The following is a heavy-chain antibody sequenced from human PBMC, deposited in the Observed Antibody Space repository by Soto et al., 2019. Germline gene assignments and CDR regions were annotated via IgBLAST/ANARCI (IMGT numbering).Heavy chain of an antibody. CDR1: GGSISSSSYY. CDR3: ATIPATTILTDY. CDR2: IYYSGST. D-gene: IGHD2-2*02. V-gene: IGHV4-39*01. Sequence: QLQLQESGPGLVKPSETLSLTCTVSGGSISSSSYYWGWIRQPPGKGLEWIGSIYYSGSTYYNPSLTIRVTISVDTSKHQFSLKLSSVTAADTAVYYCATIPATTILTDYWGQGTLVTVSS. J-gene: IGHJ4*02.